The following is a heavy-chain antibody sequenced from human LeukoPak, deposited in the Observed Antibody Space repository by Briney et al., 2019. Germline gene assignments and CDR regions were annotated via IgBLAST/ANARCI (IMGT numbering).Heavy chain of an antibody. D-gene: IGHD5-18*01. J-gene: IGHJ4*02. CDR2: ISSSSSYI. CDR3: ARVERNGYSYGLIDY. Sequence: AGGSLRLSCAASGFTFSSYSMNWVRQAPGKGLEWVSSISSSSSYIYYADSVKGRFTISRDNAKNSLYLQMNSLSAEDTAVYYCARVERNGYSYGLIDYWGQGTLVTVSS. V-gene: IGHV3-21*01. CDR1: GFTFSSYS.